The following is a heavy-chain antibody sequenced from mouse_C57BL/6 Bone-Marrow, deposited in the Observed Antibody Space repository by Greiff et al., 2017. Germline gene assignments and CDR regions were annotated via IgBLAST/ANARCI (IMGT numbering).Heavy chain of an antibody. CDR2: ISDGGSYT. CDR3: ARVAYGFYAMDY. J-gene: IGHJ4*01. CDR1: GYTFSSYA. V-gene: IGHV5-4*01. D-gene: IGHD2-2*01. Sequence: EVQLVESGGGLVKPGGSLKLSCEASGYTFSSYAMSWVSQTPGKSLEWVATISDGGSYTYYPDNVKGRFTISRDNAKNNLYLQMSHLKSEDTAMYYCARVAYGFYAMDYWGQGTSVTVSS.